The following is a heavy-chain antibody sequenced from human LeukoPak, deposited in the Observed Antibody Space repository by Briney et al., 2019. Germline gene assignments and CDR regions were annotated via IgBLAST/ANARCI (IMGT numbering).Heavy chain of an antibody. CDR2: IYHSGST. Sequence: PSGTLSLTCAVSGGSISSSNWWSWVRQPPGKGLEWIGEIYHSGSTNYNPSLKSRVTISVDKSKNQFSLKLSSVTAADTAVYYCARGPSIQLWSDPYYYYGMDVWGQGTTVTVSS. CDR1: GGSISSSNW. J-gene: IGHJ6*02. V-gene: IGHV4-4*02. CDR3: ARGPSIQLWSDPYYYYGMDV. D-gene: IGHD5-18*01.